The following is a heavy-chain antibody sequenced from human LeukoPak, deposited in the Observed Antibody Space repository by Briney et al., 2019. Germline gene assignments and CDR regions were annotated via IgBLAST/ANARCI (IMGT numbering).Heavy chain of an antibody. J-gene: IGHJ3*02. Sequence: SETLSLTCAVSADSFSSHYWTWIRQSPGKGLEWIGYISYIGCTNYNPSLKSRVTISIDTSKNQFSLKLRSVTAADTAVYYCARDLVTVTKGFDIWGQGTMVSVSS. D-gene: IGHD4-17*01. CDR1: ADSFSSHY. CDR3: ARDLVTVTKGFDI. V-gene: IGHV4-59*11. CDR2: ISYIGCT.